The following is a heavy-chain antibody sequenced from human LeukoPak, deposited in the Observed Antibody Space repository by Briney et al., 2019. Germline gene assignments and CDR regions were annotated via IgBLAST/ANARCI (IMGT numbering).Heavy chain of an antibody. CDR2: IYYSGST. D-gene: IGHD3-10*01. V-gene: IGHV4-59*01. Sequence: SETLSLTCTVSGGSISSYYWSWIRQPPGKGLEWIGYIYYSGSTNYNPSLKSRVTISVDTSKNQFSLKLSSVTAADTAVYYCAGRVQNYYGSGSPYYYGMDVWGKGTTVTVSS. CDR3: AGRVQNYYGSGSPYYYGMDV. J-gene: IGHJ6*04. CDR1: GGSISSYY.